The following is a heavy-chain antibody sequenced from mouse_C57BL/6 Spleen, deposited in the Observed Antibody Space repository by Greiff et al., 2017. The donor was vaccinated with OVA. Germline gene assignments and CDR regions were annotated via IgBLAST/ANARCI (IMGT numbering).Heavy chain of an antibody. CDR1: GYTFTSYW. CDR3: ARSYSNYPFAW. D-gene: IGHD2-5*01. J-gene: IGHJ3*01. V-gene: IGHV1-50*01. CDR2: IDPSDSYT. Sequence: VQLQQSGAELVKPGASVKLSCKASGYTFTSYWMQWVKQRPGQGLEWIGEIDPSDSYTNYNQKFKGKATLTVDTSSSTAYMQLSSLTSEDSAVYYCARSYSNYPFAWWGQGTLVTVSA.